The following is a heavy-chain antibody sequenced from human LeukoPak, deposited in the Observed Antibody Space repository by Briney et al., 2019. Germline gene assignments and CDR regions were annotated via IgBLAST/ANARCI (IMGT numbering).Heavy chain of an antibody. Sequence: GSLRLSCAASGFTFTSYSMSWVRQAPGKGLEGVSGTSDRGDYTYYADSVKGRFTISRDNAMNSLYLQMNSLRAEDTAIYYCARSLPYGTTWYGRSDFWGQGTLVTVSS. D-gene: IGHD6-13*01. CDR2: TSDRGDYT. CDR3: ARSLPYGTTWYGRSDF. CDR1: GFTFTSYS. J-gene: IGHJ4*02. V-gene: IGHV3-23*01.